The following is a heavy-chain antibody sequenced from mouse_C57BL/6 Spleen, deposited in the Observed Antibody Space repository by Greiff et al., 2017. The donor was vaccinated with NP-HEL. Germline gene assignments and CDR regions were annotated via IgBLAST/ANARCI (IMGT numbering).Heavy chain of an antibody. V-gene: IGHV1-15*01. Sequence: QVQLQQSGAELVRPGASVTLSCKASGYTFTDYEMHWVKQTPVHGLEWIGAIDPETGGTAYNQKFEGKAILTADKSSSTAYMELRSLTSEDSAVYYCTRGGYYGNYVDAMDYWGQGTSVTVSS. CDR1: GYTFTDYE. D-gene: IGHD2-1*01. J-gene: IGHJ4*01. CDR3: TRGGYYGNYVDAMDY. CDR2: IDPETGGT.